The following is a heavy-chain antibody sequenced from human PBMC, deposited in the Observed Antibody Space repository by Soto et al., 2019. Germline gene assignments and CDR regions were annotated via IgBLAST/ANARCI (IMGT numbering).Heavy chain of an antibody. V-gene: IGHV3-30-3*01. J-gene: IGHJ6*02. Sequence: QVQLVESGGGVVQPGRSLRLSCAASGFTFSSYAMHWVRQAPGKGLEWVAVISYDGSNKYYADSVKGRFTISRDNSKNTLYLQMNSLRAEDTAVYYCARAVRGSTGLHYYGMDVWGQGTTVTVSS. CDR1: GFTFSSYA. CDR3: ARAVRGSTGLHYYGMDV. D-gene: IGHD3-10*01. CDR2: ISYDGSNK.